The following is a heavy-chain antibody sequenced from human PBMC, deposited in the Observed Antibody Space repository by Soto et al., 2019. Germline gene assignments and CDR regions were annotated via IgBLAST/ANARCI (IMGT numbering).Heavy chain of an antibody. CDR1: GFTVSSNY. D-gene: IGHD3-10*01. J-gene: IGHJ6*03. Sequence: GGSLRLSCAASGFTVSSNYMSWVRQAPGKGLEWVSVIYSGGSTYYADSVKGRFTISRDNSKNTLYLQMNSLRAEDTAVYYCARQREDVTLNVRGVYDYYYYYMDVWGKGTTVTVSS. CDR3: ARQREDVTLNVRGVYDYYYYYMDV. V-gene: IGHV3-66*04. CDR2: IYSGGST.